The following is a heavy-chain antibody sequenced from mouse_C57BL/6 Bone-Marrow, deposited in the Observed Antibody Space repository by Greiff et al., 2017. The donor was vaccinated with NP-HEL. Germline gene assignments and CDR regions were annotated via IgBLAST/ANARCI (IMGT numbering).Heavy chain of an antibody. J-gene: IGHJ3*01. CDR3: VRHAVGLQFAY. Sequence: EVKLVESGGGLVQPKGSLKLSCAASGFSFNTYAMNWVRQAPGKGLEWVARIRSKSNNYATYYADSVKDRFTISRDDSESMLYLQMNNLKTEDTAMYYCVRHAVGLQFAYWGQGTLVTVSA. CDR1: GFSFNTYA. CDR2: IRSKSNNYAT. V-gene: IGHV10-1*01. D-gene: IGHD3-1*01.